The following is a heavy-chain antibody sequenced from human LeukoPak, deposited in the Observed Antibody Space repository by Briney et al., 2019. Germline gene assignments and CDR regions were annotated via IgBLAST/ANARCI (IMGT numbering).Heavy chain of an antibody. V-gene: IGHV3-23*01. D-gene: IGHD2-15*01. CDR2: ISGSDGST. Sequence: GGSLRLSCAASGFTFSSYAMSWVRQAPGKGLEWLSGISGSDGSTNYADSVKGRFTISRENSKNTLYLQMNSLRAEDTAVYYCAKSYCSGGSCYPHAFDIWGQGTMVTVSS. J-gene: IGHJ3*02. CDR1: GFTFSSYA. CDR3: AKSYCSGGSCYPHAFDI.